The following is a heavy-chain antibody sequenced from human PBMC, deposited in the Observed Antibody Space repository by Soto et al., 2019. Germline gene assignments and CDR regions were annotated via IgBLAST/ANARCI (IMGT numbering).Heavy chain of an antibody. Sequence: SETLSLTCTVSGGSIISGDYYWSWIRQPPGKGLEWIGYIYYSGSTYYNPSLKSRVTISVDTSKNQFSLKLSSVTAADTAVYYCAGFWSGYYYYYGMDVWGQGTTVTVSS. J-gene: IGHJ6*02. V-gene: IGHV4-30-4*01. CDR1: GGSIISGDYY. D-gene: IGHD3-3*01. CDR3: AGFWSGYYYYYGMDV. CDR2: IYYSGST.